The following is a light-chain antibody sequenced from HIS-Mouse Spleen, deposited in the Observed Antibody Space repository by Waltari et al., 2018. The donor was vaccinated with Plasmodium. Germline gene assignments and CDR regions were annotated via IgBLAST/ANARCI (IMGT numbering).Light chain of an antibody. CDR3: QQYGSSPLT. Sequence: EIVLTQSPGTLSLSPGERATLSCRASQSVSSSYLAWYQQKPGQAPRLLIHGASSSATGIPHRFSGSGSGTDFTLTISRLEPEDFAVYYCQQYGSSPLTFGGGTKVEIK. J-gene: IGKJ4*01. CDR1: QSVSSSY. V-gene: IGKV3-20*01. CDR2: GAS.